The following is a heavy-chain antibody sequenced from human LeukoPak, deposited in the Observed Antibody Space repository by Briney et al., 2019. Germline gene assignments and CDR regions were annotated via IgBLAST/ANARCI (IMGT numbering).Heavy chain of an antibody. Sequence: GGSLRLSCAVSGFTFDNFTIHWVRQAPGKGLEWVSLITWDGGSTFYVDSVKGRFTISRDNSKDSLYLQMDSLSTEGTGLYYCAKETSGYMDVWGKGTTVTVSS. V-gene: IGHV3-43*01. CDR3: AKETSGYMDV. CDR1: GFTFDNFT. CDR2: ITWDGGST. J-gene: IGHJ6*03.